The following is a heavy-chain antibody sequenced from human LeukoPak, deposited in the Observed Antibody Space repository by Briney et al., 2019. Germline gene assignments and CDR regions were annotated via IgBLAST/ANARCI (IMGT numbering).Heavy chain of an antibody. CDR1: GYTLTELS. CDR2: FDPEDGET. CDR3: ATHPVVPTVKLTAFDI. J-gene: IGHJ3*02. V-gene: IGHV1-24*01. D-gene: IGHD2-2*01. Sequence: GASVKVSCKVSGYTLTELSMHWVRQAPGKGLEWKGGFDPEDGETIYAQKFQGRVTMTEDTSTDTAYMELSSLRSEDTAVYYCATHPVVPTVKLTAFDIWGQGTMVTVSS.